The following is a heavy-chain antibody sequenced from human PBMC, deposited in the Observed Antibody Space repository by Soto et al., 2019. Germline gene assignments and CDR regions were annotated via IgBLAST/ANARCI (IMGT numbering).Heavy chain of an antibody. V-gene: IGHV4-39*01. CDR1: GGSISSSSYY. CDR3: PRLIISSRTFDY. CDR2: IYYSGST. J-gene: IGHJ4*02. Sequence: QLQLQESGPGLVKPSETLSLTCTVSGGSISSSSYYWGWIRQPPGKGLEWIGSIYYSGSTYYNPSLQSRVTISVDTSKNQFSLKLSSVTAADTAVYFCPRLIISSRTFDYWGQRTLVTVSS. D-gene: IGHD6-13*01.